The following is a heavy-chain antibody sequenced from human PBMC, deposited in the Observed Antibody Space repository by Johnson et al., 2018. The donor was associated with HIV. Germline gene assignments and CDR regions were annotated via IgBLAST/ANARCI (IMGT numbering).Heavy chain of an antibody. CDR1: GFTVSSNY. CDR3: AKTIFGVVSDALDI. V-gene: IGHV3-66*01. Sequence: VQLVESGGGLVQPGGSLRLSCAASGFTVSSNYMSWVRQAPGQGLEWVSVIYSGGSTYYADSVKGRFTISRDNSKNTLYLQMNSLRAEDTAMYYCAKTIFGVVSDALDIWGQGTMVIVSS. CDR2: IYSGGST. D-gene: IGHD3-3*01. J-gene: IGHJ3*02.